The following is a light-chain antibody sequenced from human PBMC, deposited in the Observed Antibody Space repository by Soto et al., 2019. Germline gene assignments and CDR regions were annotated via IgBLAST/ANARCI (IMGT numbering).Light chain of an antibody. CDR2: EVR. CDR1: SSDVGGYNY. Sequence: QSVLTQPASVSGSPGQSITISCTGTSSDVGGYNYVSWYQQHPGKAPKLMIYEVRNRPSGVSNRFSGYKSGNTASLTISGLQAEDEADYYCSSYTSSSTLYVFGTGTKVTVL. CDR3: SSYTSSSTLYV. J-gene: IGLJ1*01. V-gene: IGLV2-14*01.